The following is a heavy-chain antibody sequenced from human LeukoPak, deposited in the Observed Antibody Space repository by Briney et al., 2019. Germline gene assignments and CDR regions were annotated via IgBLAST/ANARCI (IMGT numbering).Heavy chain of an antibody. Sequence: GGSLRLSCAASGFTFSSYSMNWVRQAPGKGLEWVSYISSSSSIIYYADSVKGRFTISRDNAKNSLYLQMNSLRAEDTAVYYCYASGYCSSTSCPFNWFDPWGQGTLVTVSS. D-gene: IGHD2-2*01. V-gene: IGHV3-48*01. CDR1: GFTFSSYS. CDR2: ISSSSSII. J-gene: IGHJ5*02. CDR3: YASGYCSSTSCPFNWFDP.